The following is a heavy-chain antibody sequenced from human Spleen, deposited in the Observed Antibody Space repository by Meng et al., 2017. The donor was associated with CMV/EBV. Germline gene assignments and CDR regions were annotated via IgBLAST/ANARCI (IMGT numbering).Heavy chain of an antibody. Sequence: GESLEISCAASGFTFRSHALSWVRQAPGKGLEWVSSISGPGGATYYADSVKGRFIISRDNFENTLFLQMNGLRAEDTAVYYCALDRLVVPAAPFDSWGQGTLVTVSS. CDR1: GFTFRSHA. V-gene: IGHV3-23*01. J-gene: IGHJ4*02. CDR2: ISGPGGAT. D-gene: IGHD2-2*01. CDR3: ALDRLVVPAAPFDS.